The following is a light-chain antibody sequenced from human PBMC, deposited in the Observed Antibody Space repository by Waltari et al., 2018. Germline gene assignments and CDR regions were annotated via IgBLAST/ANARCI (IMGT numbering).Light chain of an antibody. CDR2: DAS. CDR1: SSDVGAYKY. CDR3: SSYTTSRTWV. Sequence: QYALTQPASVTGSPGQSINISCLGSSSDVGAYKYVTWFQQHPGKAPKLIIYDASTRPSGTSDRFSGSKSGNTASLTISGLQAEDEADYYCSSYTTSRTWVFGGGTKLTVL. J-gene: IGLJ3*02. V-gene: IGLV2-14*03.